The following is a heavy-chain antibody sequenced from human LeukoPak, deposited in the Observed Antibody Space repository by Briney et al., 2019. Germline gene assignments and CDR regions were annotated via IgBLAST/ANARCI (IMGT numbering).Heavy chain of an antibody. Sequence: PSETLSLTRAVYGVSFSGYYWSWIRQPPGKGLEWIGEINHSGSTNYNPSLKSRVTISVDTSENQFSMKLSSVTAADRAVYYCARGVYYDSSGLKTEFDYWGEGTLVTVSS. D-gene: IGHD3-22*01. V-gene: IGHV4-34*01. CDR2: INHSGST. CDR3: ARGVYYDSSGLKTEFDY. CDR1: GVSFSGYY. J-gene: IGHJ4*02.